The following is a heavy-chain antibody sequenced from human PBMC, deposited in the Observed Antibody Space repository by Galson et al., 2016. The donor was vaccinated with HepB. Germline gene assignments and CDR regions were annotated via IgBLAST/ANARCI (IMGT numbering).Heavy chain of an antibody. Sequence: SLRLSCAASGFTFSNYGMHWVRQAPGRGLEWVAVMSYDGKNKEYADSVKGRFTISRDNSKNTLYLQMNSLTAGDTAVYYCAKIPFSSGYRYGLILSSDYLDYWGQGTLVTVSS. V-gene: IGHV3-30*18. CDR1: GFTFSNYG. CDR3: AKIPFSSGYRYGLILSSDYLDY. D-gene: IGHD3-22*01. J-gene: IGHJ4*02. CDR2: MSYDGKNK.